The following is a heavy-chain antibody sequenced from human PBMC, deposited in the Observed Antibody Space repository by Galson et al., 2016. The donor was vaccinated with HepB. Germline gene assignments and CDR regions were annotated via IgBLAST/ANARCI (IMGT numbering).Heavy chain of an antibody. CDR1: GFSISSYA. Sequence: SLRLSCAVSGFSISSYAMSWVRQAPGKGLEWVSAFSGSAAWTYYADSVKGRFTISRDSYKNTLYLQMNSLRAEDTAVYYCASPKHSSSWYVFSASGGTPTYYFDYCGQGTVGTVAS. V-gene: IGHV3-23*01. CDR2: FSGSAAWT. D-gene: IGHD6-13*01. CDR3: ASPKHSSSWYVFSASGGTPTYYFDY. J-gene: IGHJ4*02.